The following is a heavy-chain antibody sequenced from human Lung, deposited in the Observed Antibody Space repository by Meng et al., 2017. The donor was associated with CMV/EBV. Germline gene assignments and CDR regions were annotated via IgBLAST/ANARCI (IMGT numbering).Heavy chain of an antibody. CDR1: GFTFSGYE. Sequence: GESLKISCVVSGFTFSGYEMNWVRLAPGKGLEWVSYISSSGNIKYYADSVKGRFTISRDNARNSLLLQMNSLRVEDTAVYFCAKDAARQYYDSSGYYVDYWGLETLVTVSS. D-gene: IGHD3-22*01. V-gene: IGHV3-48*03. J-gene: IGHJ4*03. CDR3: AKDAARQYYDSSGYYVDY. CDR2: ISSSGNIK.